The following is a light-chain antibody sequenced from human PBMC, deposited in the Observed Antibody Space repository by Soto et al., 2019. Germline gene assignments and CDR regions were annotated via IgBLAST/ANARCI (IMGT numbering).Light chain of an antibody. CDR3: MQGTHWPIT. CDR2: KVS. V-gene: IGKV2-30*02. J-gene: IGKJ5*01. Sequence: DLAMTPSPLSLPANLGWPDSISCRSNKSLVHSDGIAYFSWFQQRPGRSPRRLIYKVSNRDSGVPARFSGSGSGTDFALTISRVEAEDVGVYYCMQGTHWPITFGQGTQLEIK. CDR1: KSLVHSDGIAY.